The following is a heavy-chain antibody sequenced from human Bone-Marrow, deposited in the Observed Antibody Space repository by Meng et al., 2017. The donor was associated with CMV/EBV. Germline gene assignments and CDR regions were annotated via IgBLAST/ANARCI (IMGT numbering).Heavy chain of an antibody. J-gene: IGHJ4*01. V-gene: IGHV3-7*01. CDR2: IKQDGSEK. CDR3: AGSWALDPYIDY. CDR1: GFTFSSYW. Sequence: GESLKISCAASGFTFSSYWLRWVRQAPGKGLEWVANIKQDGSEKYYVDSVKGRFTISRENAKNSMYLQMNSLRAEDTAVYYCAGSWALDPYIDYWGHGTTVTVSS. D-gene: IGHD3-16*01.